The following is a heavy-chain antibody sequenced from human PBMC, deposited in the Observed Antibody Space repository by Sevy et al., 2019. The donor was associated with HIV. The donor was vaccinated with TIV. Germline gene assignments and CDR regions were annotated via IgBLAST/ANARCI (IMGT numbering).Heavy chain of an antibody. D-gene: IGHD5-12*01. J-gene: IGHJ6*02. CDR1: GFTFSNYD. CDR2: ISSDSSRI. CDR3: AREGGYTDQGMDV. V-gene: IGHV3-48*01. Sequence: GGSLRLSCAASGFTFSNYDMNLVRQAPGKGVEWVSYISSDSSRIYYADSVKGRLTISRDNAKNSLYVQMNRLRAEDTAVYYCAREGGYTDQGMDVWGRGTTVTVSS.